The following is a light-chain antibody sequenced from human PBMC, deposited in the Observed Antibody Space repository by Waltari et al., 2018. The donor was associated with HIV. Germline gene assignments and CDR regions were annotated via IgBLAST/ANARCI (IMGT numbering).Light chain of an antibody. Sequence: DIQMTQSPSSLSESVGDRVTITCRASQSISAYLCWYQQKPRKAPKLLISASSSLQSGVSSRFSGSGSGTDFTLTISSLQPEDFATYYCQQSYTAPWTFGQGTKVEIK. J-gene: IGKJ1*01. CDR3: QQSYTAPWT. CDR1: QSISAY. V-gene: IGKV1-39*01. CDR2: ASS.